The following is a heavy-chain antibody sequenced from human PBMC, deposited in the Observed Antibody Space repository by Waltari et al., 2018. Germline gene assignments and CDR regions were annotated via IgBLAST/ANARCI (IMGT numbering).Heavy chain of an antibody. Sequence: QMQLVQSGPEVKKPGTSVKVSCKASGFTFTRSAMQWVRQARGHRLEWIGWIVDGNGNTNYEKKFQERVTMTRDMSTSTAYMELSSLRSEDTAVYYCAAGVSPDWYYYYGMDVWGQGTTVTVSS. CDR2: IVDGNGNT. CDR3: AAGVSPDWYYYYGMDV. V-gene: IGHV1-58*02. D-gene: IGHD2-21*01. J-gene: IGHJ6*02. CDR1: GFTFTRSA.